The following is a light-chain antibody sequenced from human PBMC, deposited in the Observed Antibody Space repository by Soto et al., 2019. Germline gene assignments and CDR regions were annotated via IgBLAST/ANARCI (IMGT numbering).Light chain of an antibody. J-gene: IGKJ2*01. CDR2: AAS. CDR3: HQYNSWPPGT. V-gene: IGKV1-39*01. CDR1: QNIIFY. Sequence: DIQMTQSPSSLSASVGDRVTITCRASQNIIFYLNWYQQKPGEAPKLLIYAASNLQSGVPSRFSGSGSGTEFTLTISSLQSEDFALYYCHQYNSWPPGTFGQGTKVDIK.